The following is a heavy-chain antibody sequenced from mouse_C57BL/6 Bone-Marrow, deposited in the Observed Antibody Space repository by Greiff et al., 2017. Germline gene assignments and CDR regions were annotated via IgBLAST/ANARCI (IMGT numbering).Heavy chain of an antibody. CDR1: GFTFSSYA. CDR3: TRGGYHYAMDY. D-gene: IGHD2-2*01. CDR2: ISSGGDYI. V-gene: IGHV5-9-1*02. Sequence: EVKLEESGEGLVKPGGSLKLSCAASGFTFSSYAMSWVRQTPEKRLEWVAYISSGGDYIYYADTVKGRFTISRDNARNTLYLQMSSLKSEDTAMYYCTRGGYHYAMDYWGQGTSVTVSS. J-gene: IGHJ4*01.